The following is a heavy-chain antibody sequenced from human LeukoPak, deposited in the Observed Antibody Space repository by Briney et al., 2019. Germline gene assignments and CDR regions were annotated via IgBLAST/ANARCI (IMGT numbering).Heavy chain of an antibody. V-gene: IGHV3-66*01. CDR3: ATVSSGVFGWGY. CDR1: GFIVTSNY. D-gene: IGHD6-25*01. Sequence: PGGSLRLSCAASGFIVTSNYMSWVRQAPGKGLEWVSVIFSGGSTNYADSVKGRFTISRDKSKNTVYLQMNSLRVDDTAVYYCATVSSGVFGWGYWGQGTLVTGSS. CDR2: IFSGGST. J-gene: IGHJ4*02.